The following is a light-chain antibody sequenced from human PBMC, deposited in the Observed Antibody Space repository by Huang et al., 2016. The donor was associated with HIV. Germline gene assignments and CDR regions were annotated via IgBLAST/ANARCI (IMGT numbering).Light chain of an antibody. CDR3: QQLNSYPPT. V-gene: IGKV1-9*01. J-gene: IGKJ1*01. CDR2: AAS. CDR1: QGISSY. Sequence: IQLTQSPSSLSASVGDRVTITCQASQGISSYLAWYQQKPGKAPKLRIYAASTLQSGVPSRFSGSGSGTDFTLTISSLQPEDFATYHCQQLNSYPPTFGQGTKVDIK.